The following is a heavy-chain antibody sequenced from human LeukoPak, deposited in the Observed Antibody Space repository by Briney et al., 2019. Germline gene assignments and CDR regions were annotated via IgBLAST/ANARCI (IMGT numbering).Heavy chain of an antibody. Sequence: SQTLSLTCAISGDSVSSNSAAWNWIRQSPSRGLEWLGRTYYRSKWYNDYAVSVKSRITINPDTSKNQFSLRLNSVTPEDTAVYYCARTRARTYSGTGYYYYGMDVWGQGTTVTVSS. CDR2: TYYRSKWYN. J-gene: IGHJ6*02. CDR1: GDSVSSNSAA. D-gene: IGHD1-14*01. V-gene: IGHV6-1*01. CDR3: ARTRARTYSGTGYYYYGMDV.